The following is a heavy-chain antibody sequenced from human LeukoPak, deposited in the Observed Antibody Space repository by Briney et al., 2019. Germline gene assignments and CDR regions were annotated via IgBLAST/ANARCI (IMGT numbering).Heavy chain of an antibody. Sequence: GGSLRLSCAASGFTFSSYSMNWVRQAPGKGLEWVSSISSSSYIYYADSVKGRFTISRDNAKNSLYPQMNSLRAEDTAVYYCARLVAVAAYDYWGQGTLVTVSS. D-gene: IGHD6-19*01. V-gene: IGHV3-21*01. J-gene: IGHJ4*02. CDR3: ARLVAVAAYDY. CDR2: ISSSSYI. CDR1: GFTFSSYS.